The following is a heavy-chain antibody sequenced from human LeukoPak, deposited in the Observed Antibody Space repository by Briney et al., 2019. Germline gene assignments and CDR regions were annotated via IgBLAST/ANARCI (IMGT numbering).Heavy chain of an antibody. CDR1: GGSFSGYY. Sequence: SETLSLTCAVYGGSFSGYYWSWIRQPPGKGLEWIGEINHSGSTNYNPSLKSRVTISVDTSKNQFSLKLSSVTAADTAVYYCAISIQLWTNNWFDPWGQGTLVTVSS. CDR2: INHSGST. V-gene: IGHV4-34*01. D-gene: IGHD5-18*01. J-gene: IGHJ5*02. CDR3: AISIQLWTNNWFDP.